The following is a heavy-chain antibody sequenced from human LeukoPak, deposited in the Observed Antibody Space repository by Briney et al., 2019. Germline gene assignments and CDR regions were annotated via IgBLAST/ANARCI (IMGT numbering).Heavy chain of an antibody. Sequence: GGSLRLSCAASGFTFSSYVMNWVRQAPGKGLEWASAMSGSGGSTYYADSVKGRFTISRDNFKNTLYLQMNSLRAEDTAVFYCVKDRSDSSSWYGQFEYWGQGTLVTVSS. D-gene: IGHD6-13*01. J-gene: IGHJ4*02. CDR1: GFTFSSYV. V-gene: IGHV3-23*01. CDR3: VKDRSDSSSWYGQFEY. CDR2: MSGSGGST.